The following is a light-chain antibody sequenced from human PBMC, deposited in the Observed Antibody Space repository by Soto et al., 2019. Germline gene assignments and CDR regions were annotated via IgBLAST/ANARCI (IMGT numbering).Light chain of an antibody. J-gene: IGLJ1*01. V-gene: IGLV2-14*03. CDR2: DVR. CDR1: SSDVGAYNY. CDR3: SSYTSSSTLYV. Sequence: QSALTQPASVSGSPGQSITISCTGSSSDVGAYNYVSWYQHHPGKAPKLMIYDVRNRPSGVSNRFSGSKSGNTASLTISGLQAEVEADYYCSSYTSSSTLYVFGTGTKVTVL.